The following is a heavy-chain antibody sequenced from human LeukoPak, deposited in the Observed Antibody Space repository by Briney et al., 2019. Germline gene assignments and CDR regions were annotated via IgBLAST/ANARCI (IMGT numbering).Heavy chain of an antibody. V-gene: IGHV3-73*01. J-gene: IGHJ6*04. CDR2: IRSKANSYAT. CDR1: GLTFSGSA. CDR3: TQTGLLGGDTWGVDV. Sequence: GGSLRLSCAASGLTFSGSAMHWVRQASGKGLEWVGRIRSKANSYATAYAASVKGRFTISRDDSKNTAYLQMNSLKTEDTAVYYCTQTGLLGGDTWGVDVWGKGTTVTVSS. D-gene: IGHD3-16*01.